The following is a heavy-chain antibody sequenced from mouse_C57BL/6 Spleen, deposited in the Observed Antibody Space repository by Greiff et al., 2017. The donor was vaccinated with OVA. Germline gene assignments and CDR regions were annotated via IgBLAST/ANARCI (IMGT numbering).Heavy chain of an antibody. D-gene: IGHD2-4*01. CDR2: INPYNGDT. V-gene: IGHV1-20*01. J-gene: IGHJ1*03. CDR3: ARGGDYDDWYFDV. Sequence: EVQLQQSGPELVKPGDSVKISCKASGYSFTGYFMNWVMQSHGKSLEWIGRINPYNGDTFYNQKFKGKATLTVDKSSSTAHMELRSLTSEDSAVYYGARGGDYDDWYFDVWGTGTTVTVSS. CDR1: GYSFTGYF.